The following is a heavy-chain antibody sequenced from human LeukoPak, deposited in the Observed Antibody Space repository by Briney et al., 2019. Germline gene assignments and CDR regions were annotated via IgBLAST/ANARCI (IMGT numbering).Heavy chain of an antibody. CDR1: GYSISSGYY. Sequence: SETLSLTCTVSGYSISSGYYWGWIRQPPGKGLEWIGSIYHSGSTYYNPSLKSRVTISVDTSKNQFSLKLSSVTAADTAVYYCARSLGMGYQLLYRVPYYFDYWGQGTLVTVSS. J-gene: IGHJ4*02. CDR3: ARSLGMGYQLLYRVPYYFDY. CDR2: IYHSGST. V-gene: IGHV4-38-2*02. D-gene: IGHD2-2*02.